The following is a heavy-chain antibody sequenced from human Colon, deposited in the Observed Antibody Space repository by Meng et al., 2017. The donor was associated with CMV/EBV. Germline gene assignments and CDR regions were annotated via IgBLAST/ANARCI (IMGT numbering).Heavy chain of an antibody. Sequence: ASVKVSCKASGYTFTGHYMHRVRQAPGQGLEWMGWINPNSGGTNYAQKFQGRVAMTRDTSISTAYMELSRLRSNGTAVYYCARDWGYCSSTSCPWYWFDPWGQGTLVTVSS. CDR2: INPNSGGT. J-gene: IGHJ5*02. V-gene: IGHV1-2*02. D-gene: IGHD2-2*01. CDR3: ARDWGYCSSTSCPWYWFDP. CDR1: GYTFTGHY.